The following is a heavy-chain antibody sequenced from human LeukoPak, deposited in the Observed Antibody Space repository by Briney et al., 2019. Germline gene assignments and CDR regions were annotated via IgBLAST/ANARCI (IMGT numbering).Heavy chain of an antibody. V-gene: IGHV1-2*02. CDR2: INPNSGGT. D-gene: IGHD6-13*01. CDR3: ARGGIGTAASNFDY. CDR1: GYTFTVSF. Sequence: ASVKVSCKTSGYTFTVSFMHWVRQAPGQGLEWMGWINPNSGGTKYAQKFQGRVTMTRDTAISTAYMELSRLRSDDTAVYYCARGGIGTAASNFDYWGQGTLVTVSS. J-gene: IGHJ4*02.